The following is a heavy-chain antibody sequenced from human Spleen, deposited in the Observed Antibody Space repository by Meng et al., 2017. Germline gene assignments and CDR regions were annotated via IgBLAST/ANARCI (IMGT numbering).Heavy chain of an antibody. Sequence: QVQLRESGPALVKPSETLSLTCAVSGDSITNHNWWAWVRQPPGKGLEWIGSIGHSGFTYYTPSLKSRVAVSLDTSKSQFSLMLTSVTAADTAVYYCVRSSAWVRTGFDPWGQGTLVTVSS. J-gene: IGHJ5*02. CDR2: IGHSGFT. V-gene: IGHV4-38-2*01. CDR3: VRSSAWVRTGFDP. D-gene: IGHD6-19*01. CDR1: GDSITNHNW.